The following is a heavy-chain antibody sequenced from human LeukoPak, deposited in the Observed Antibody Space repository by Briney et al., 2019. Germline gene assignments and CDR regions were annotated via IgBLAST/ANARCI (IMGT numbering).Heavy chain of an antibody. CDR1: GGSISSYY. Sequence: SETLSLTCTVSGGSISSYYWSWIRQPPGKGLEWIGYIYYSGSTNYNPSLKSRVTISVDTSKNQFSLKLSSVTAADTAVYYCASSLVVRRYFDYWGQGTQVTVSS. J-gene: IGHJ4*02. CDR3: ASSLVVRRYFDY. V-gene: IGHV4-59*08. CDR2: IYYSGST. D-gene: IGHD2-2*01.